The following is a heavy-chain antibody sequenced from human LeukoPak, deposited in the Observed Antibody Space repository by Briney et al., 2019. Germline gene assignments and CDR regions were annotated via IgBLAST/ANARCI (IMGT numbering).Heavy chain of an antibody. D-gene: IGHD2-2*01. V-gene: IGHV1-69*06. CDR3: ARTDQSRYYYYYYMDV. CDR2: IIPIFGTA. J-gene: IGHJ6*03. Sequence: GASVKVSSKASGGTFTSYAISWVRQAPGQGLEWMGGIIPIFGTANYAQKFQGRVTITADKSTSTAYMELSSLRSEDTAVYYCARTDQSRYYYYYYMDVWGKGTTVTVSS. CDR1: GGTFTSYA.